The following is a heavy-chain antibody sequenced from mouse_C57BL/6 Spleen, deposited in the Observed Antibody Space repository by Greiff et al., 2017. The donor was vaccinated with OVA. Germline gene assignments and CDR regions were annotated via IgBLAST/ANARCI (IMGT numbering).Heavy chain of an antibody. J-gene: IGHJ4*01. CDR1: GYTFTSYW. V-gene: IGHV1-64*01. Sequence: QVQLQRPGAELVKPGASVKLSCKASGYTFTSYWMHWVKQRPGQGLEWIGMIHPNSGSTNYNEKFKSKATLTVDKSSSTAYMQLSSLTSEDSAVYYCASTVVASYYAMDYWGQGTSVTVSS. D-gene: IGHD1-1*01. CDR2: IHPNSGST. CDR3: ASTVVASYYAMDY.